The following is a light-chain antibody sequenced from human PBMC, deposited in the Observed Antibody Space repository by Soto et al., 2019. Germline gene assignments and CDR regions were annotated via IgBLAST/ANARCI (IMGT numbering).Light chain of an antibody. V-gene: IGKV3-15*01. Sequence: EIVMTQSPATLSVSPGERATLSCRASQSVSSNLAWYQQKPGQTPKLLIYVASTRATGIPARFGGGGSGTDFTLTISVPQSEDFAVYYCQQYNVWPLTFGGGTKVEFK. CDR3: QQYNVWPLT. J-gene: IGKJ4*01. CDR1: QSVSSN. CDR2: VAS.